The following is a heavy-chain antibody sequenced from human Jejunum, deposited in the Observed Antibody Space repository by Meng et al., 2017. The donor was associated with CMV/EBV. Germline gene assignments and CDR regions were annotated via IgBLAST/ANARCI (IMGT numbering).Heavy chain of an antibody. D-gene: IGHD6-13*01. CDR2: VSAYNGNT. Sequence: PLVQVGPEVKKPWASVKVSSKASGYMFTGHGIIWVRQAPGLGPEWIGWVSAYNGNTKYAQKFQGRVTMTTDTSTTTAYMELRSLRSDDTAVYYCTRGRISSNWDTFGYWGQGTLVTVSS. CDR1: GYMFTGHG. J-gene: IGHJ4*02. V-gene: IGHV1-18*01. CDR3: TRGRISSNWDTFGY.